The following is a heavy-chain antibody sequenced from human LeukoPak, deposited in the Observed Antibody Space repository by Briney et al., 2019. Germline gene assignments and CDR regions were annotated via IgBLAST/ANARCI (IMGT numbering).Heavy chain of an antibody. V-gene: IGHV4-34*01. D-gene: IGHD4-17*01. J-gene: IGHJ4*02. CDR1: GGSFSGYY. CDR3: ARVAVTATTSPFDY. CDR2: INHSGST. Sequence: PSETLSLTCAVYGGSFSGYYWSWIRQPPGKGLEWIGEINHSGSTNYNPSLKSRVTISVDTSKNQFSLKLCSVTAADTAVYYCARVAVTATTSPFDYWGQGTLVTVSS.